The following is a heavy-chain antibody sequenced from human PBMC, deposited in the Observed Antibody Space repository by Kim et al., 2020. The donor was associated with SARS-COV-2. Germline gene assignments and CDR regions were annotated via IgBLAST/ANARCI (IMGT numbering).Heavy chain of an antibody. CDR3: ARRFGGYSGDYYFDY. J-gene: IGHJ4*02. CDR2: IYPGDSDT. CDR1: GYSFTSYW. D-gene: IGHD5-12*01. Sequence: GESLKISCKGSGYSFTSYWIGWVRQMPGKGLEWMGIIYPGDSDTRYSPSFQGQVTISADKSISTAYLQWSSLKASDTAMYYCARRFGGYSGDYYFDYWGQGTLVTVSS. V-gene: IGHV5-51*01.